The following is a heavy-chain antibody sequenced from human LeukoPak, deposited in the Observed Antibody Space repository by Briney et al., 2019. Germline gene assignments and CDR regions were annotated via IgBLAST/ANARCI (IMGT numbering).Heavy chain of an antibody. D-gene: IGHD3-9*01. CDR2: IYPGDSDT. CDR3: ARQADYNLLTGYYKGHLDC. CDR1: GYSFSSYW. V-gene: IGHV5-51*01. J-gene: IGHJ4*02. Sequence: KRGESLKISCKASGYSFSSYWIGWLRQMPGKGLEWMGIIYPGDSDTRYSPSFRGQVTISADKSINTADLEWNGLKASDTAMYYCARQADYNLLTGYYKGHLDCWGEGTLVTVSS.